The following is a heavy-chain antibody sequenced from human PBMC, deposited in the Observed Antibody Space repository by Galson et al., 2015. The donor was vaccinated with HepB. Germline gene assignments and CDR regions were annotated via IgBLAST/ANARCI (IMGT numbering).Heavy chain of an antibody. CDR1: GFTFTSSA. Sequence: SVKVSCKASGFTFTSSAMQWVRQARGQRLEWIGWIVVGSGNTNYAQKFQEKVTITRDMATSTACMELRSLRSEDTAVYYCAAAFSIAAAGTGYYYYGMDVWGQGTTVTVSS. CDR3: AAAFSIAAAGTGYYYYGMDV. J-gene: IGHJ6*02. V-gene: IGHV1-58*02. D-gene: IGHD6-13*01. CDR2: IVVGSGNT.